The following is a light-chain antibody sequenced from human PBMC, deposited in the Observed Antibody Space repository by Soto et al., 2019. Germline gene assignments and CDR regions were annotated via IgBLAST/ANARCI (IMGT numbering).Light chain of an antibody. Sequence: EIVMTQSPAILSVSPGERATLSCRANQSISSNLAWYQQKPGQAPRLLIYGAATRATGIPARFSGSGSGTDFTLTITSLQPEDFATYFCQQTYNPPRTFGQGTRL. CDR3: QQTYNPPRT. J-gene: IGKJ1*01. V-gene: IGKV3-15*01. CDR1: QSISSN. CDR2: GAA.